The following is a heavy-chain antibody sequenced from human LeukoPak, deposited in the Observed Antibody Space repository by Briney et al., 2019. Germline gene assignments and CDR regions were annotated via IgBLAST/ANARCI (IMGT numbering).Heavy chain of an antibody. CDR3: AKFDLENSNFDY. V-gene: IGHV3-23*01. CDR2: ISGSGGST. J-gene: IGHJ4*02. D-gene: IGHD5-24*01. CDR1: GFTFSSYA. Sequence: GGSLRLSCAASGFTFSSYAMSWVRQAPGKGLEWVSAISGSGGSTYYADSVMGRFTISRDNSKNTLYLQMNSLRAEDTAVYYCAKFDLENSNFDYWGQGTLVTVSS.